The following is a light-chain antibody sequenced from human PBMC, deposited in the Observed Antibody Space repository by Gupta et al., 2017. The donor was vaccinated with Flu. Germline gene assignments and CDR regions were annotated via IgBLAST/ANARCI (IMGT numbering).Light chain of an antibody. CDR1: SNDIGTYNL. Sequence: QSALTQPASVSGSPGQSITISCTGTSNDIGTYNLVSWYQQHPGKAPQLIIYENIKRPSGVSSRFSGSQSGNTASLTISGLQAEDEGDYFCSSYAGSSTYAFGTGTEVAVL. V-gene: IGLV2-23*01. CDR3: SSYAGSSTYA. CDR2: ENI. J-gene: IGLJ1*01.